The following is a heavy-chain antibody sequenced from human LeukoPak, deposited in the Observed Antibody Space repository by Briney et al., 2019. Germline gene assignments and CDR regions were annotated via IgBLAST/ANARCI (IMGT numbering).Heavy chain of an antibody. CDR1: GLTFSTYG. CDR2: ISGSVGST. J-gene: IGHJ5*02. D-gene: IGHD6-13*01. Sequence: GGSRRLACAVSGLTFSTYGIGWDRQAPGKVLEWVSAISGSVGSTSYAGSVKGRFTISRGTCENTLYLRIDSVRAKGTCIYGRAKVPTLLAAAGRASRWFDPWGEGTLVTVSP. CDR3: AKVPTLLAAAGRASRWFDP. V-gene: IGHV3-23*01.